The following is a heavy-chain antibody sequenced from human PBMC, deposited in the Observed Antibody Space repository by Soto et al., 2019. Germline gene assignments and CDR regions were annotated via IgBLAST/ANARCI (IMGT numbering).Heavy chain of an antibody. CDR3: ARGGGSPYHNHEFHF. J-gene: IGHJ4*02. V-gene: IGHV4-59*01. Sequence: QVQLQESGPGLVKPSETLSLTCAVSGASITYYYWNWIRQPPGRGLEWIVSFSSTGSTVYNPSLRSRVTIPLDTPKNQFSLTLNSVTAADTAVYYCARGGGSPYHNHEFHFWGQGTLVTVSS. CDR2: FSSTGST. CDR1: GASITYYY. D-gene: IGHD6-13*01.